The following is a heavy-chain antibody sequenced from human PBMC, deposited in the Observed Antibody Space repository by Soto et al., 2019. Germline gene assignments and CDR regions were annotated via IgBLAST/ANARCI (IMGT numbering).Heavy chain of an antibody. V-gene: IGHV3-23*01. CDR3: AKERGSITMVRGDFYYGMDV. CDR2: ISGSGGST. CDR1: GFTFSSYA. J-gene: IGHJ6*02. Sequence: PGGSLRLSCAASGFTFSSYAMSWVRQAPGKGLEWVSAISGSGGSTYYADSVKGRFTISRDNSKNTLYLQMNSLRAEDTAVYYCAKERGSITMVRGDFYYGMDVWGQGTTVTVS. D-gene: IGHD3-10*01.